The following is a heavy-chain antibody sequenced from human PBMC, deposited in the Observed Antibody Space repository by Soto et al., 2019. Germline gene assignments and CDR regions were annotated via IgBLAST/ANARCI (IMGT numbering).Heavy chain of an antibody. CDR1: GFTFNTYA. J-gene: IGHJ6*02. CDR3: AKDLFPALSGKDYYYGLDV. CDR2: ISSRGGDT. Sequence: GGSLRLSCAASGFTFNTYAMSWVRQAPGKGLEWVSVISSRGGDTYYADSVRGRFTISRDNSKSTLSLQMNSLRAEDTAIYYCAKDLFPALSGKDYYYGLDVWGPGTTVTVSS. D-gene: IGHD1-20*01. V-gene: IGHV3-23*01.